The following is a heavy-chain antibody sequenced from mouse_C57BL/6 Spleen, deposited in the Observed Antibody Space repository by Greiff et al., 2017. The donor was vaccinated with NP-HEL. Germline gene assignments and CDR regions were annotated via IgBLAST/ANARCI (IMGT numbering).Heavy chain of an antibody. J-gene: IGHJ3*01. Sequence: VQLQESGAELVMPGASVKLSCKASGYTFTNYWMHWVKQRPGQGLEWIGEIDPSDTYTNYNQKFKGKSTLTVDKSSSTAYMQLSSLTSEDSAVYYWARDHGSTYWFAYWGQGTLVTVSA. CDR3: ARDHGSTYWFAY. V-gene: IGHV1-69*01. D-gene: IGHD1-1*01. CDR2: IDPSDTYT. CDR1: GYTFTNYW.